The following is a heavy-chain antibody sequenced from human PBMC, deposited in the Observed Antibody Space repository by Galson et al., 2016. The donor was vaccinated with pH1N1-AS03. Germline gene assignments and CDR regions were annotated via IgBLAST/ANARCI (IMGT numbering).Heavy chain of an antibody. J-gene: IGHJ6*02. CDR2: IIPIFNAP. D-gene: IGHD2-15*01. Sequence: SVKVSCKASGGTISNLAISWVRQAPGQGLEWVGGIIPIFNAPIYAQKFQNRVTITADESTSTAYMELSSLTSDDTAVFYCVGRFCHAHGCSSPNYYYYGLHVWGQGTSVTVSS. CDR1: GGTISNLA. CDR3: VGRFCHAHGCSSPNYYYYGLHV. V-gene: IGHV1-69*13.